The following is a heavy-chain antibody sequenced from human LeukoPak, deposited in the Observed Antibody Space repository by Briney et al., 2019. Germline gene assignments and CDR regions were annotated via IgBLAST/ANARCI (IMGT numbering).Heavy chain of an antibody. Sequence: SETLSLTCTVSGGSISSYYWSWIRQPPGKGLEWIGYIYYSGSTNYNPSLKSRVTISVDTSKNQFSLKLSSVTAADTAVYYCARDLGDYYFDYWGQGTLVTVSS. CDR3: ARDLGDYYFDY. CDR2: IYYSGST. CDR1: GGSISSYY. J-gene: IGHJ4*02. V-gene: IGHV4-59*01. D-gene: IGHD2-21*01.